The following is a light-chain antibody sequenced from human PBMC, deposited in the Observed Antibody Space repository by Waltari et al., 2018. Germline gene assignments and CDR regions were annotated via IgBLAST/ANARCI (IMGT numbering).Light chain of an antibody. CDR2: GKS. J-gene: IGLJ2*01. CDR3: STWDYTLSGLV. CDR1: NNNIGTYT. V-gene: IGLV1-44*01. Sequence: QSALTQEASVSGTVGQKVTLSCSGNNNNIGTYTVGWYQQISHGVPKPVMFGKSLPSGIPDRFSASKSGTTASLTISVLHPEDEAHYYCSTWDYTLSGLVFGGGTKLTVL.